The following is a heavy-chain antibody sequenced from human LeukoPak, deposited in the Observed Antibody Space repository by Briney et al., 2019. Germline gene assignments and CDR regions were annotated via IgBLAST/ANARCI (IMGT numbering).Heavy chain of an antibody. V-gene: IGHV1-18*01. J-gene: IGHJ4*02. Sequence: ASVKVSCKASGGTFSSYGISWVRQAPGQGLEWMGWISAYNGNTNYAQKLQGRVTMTTDTSTSTAYMELRSLRSDDTAVYYCARLGSGSYYNTLRYWGQGTLVTVSS. CDR1: GGTFSSYG. D-gene: IGHD3-10*01. CDR3: ARLGSGSYYNTLRY. CDR2: ISAYNGNT.